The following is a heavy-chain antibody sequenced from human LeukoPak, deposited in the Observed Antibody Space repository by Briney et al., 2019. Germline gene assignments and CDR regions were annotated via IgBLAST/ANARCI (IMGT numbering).Heavy chain of an antibody. Sequence: ASVKVSCKASGYTFTSYGINWVRQATGQGLEWMGWMNPNSGNTGYAQKFQGRVTMTSNTSISTAYMELSSLRSEDTAVYYCARVGGYYYDSSGYPMDFDYWGQGTLVTVSS. D-gene: IGHD3-22*01. CDR2: MNPNSGNT. CDR1: GYTFTSYG. J-gene: IGHJ4*02. V-gene: IGHV1-8*02. CDR3: ARVGGYYYDSSGYPMDFDY.